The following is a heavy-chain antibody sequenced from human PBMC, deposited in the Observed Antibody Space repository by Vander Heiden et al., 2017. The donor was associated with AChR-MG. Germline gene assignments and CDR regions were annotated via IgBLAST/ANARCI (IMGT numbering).Heavy chain of an antibody. V-gene: IGHV1-69*06. CDR2: IIPIFGTA. D-gene: IGHD2-8*01. CDR1: GGTFSSYA. Sequence: QVQLVQSGAEVKKPGSSVKVSCKASGGTFSSYAISWVRQAPGQGLEWMGGIIPIFGTANYAKKFQGRVTITADKSTSTAYMELSSLRSEDTAVYYCATDEDCTNGGCYGFFFDYWGQGTLVTVSS. J-gene: IGHJ4*02. CDR3: ATDEDCTNGGCYGFFFDY.